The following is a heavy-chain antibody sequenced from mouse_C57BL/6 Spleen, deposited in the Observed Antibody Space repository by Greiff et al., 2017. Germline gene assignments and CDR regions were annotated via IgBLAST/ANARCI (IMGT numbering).Heavy chain of an antibody. CDR3: ARRDLVTTVVEGCYFDD. Sequence: VQLQQSGAELARPGASVKLSCKASGYTFTSYGISWVKQRTGQGLEWIGEIYPRSGNTYYNEKFKGKATLTADKSSSTAYMELRSLSSEDSAVYFCARRDLVTTVVEGCYFDDWGTGTTVTVSS. CDR2: IYPRSGNT. V-gene: IGHV1-81*01. D-gene: IGHD1-1*01. CDR1: GYTFTSYG. J-gene: IGHJ1*03.